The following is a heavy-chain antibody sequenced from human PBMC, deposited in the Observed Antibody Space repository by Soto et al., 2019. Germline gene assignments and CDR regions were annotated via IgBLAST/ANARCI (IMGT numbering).Heavy chain of an antibody. Sequence: EVQLLESGGGLVQPGGSLRLSCAASGFTFTNYAMNWVRQAPGKGLEWVSSISGSGTTTHYADSVQGRFTISRDNSKHTLYLLMNSLGAEDTAVYYCAKDLFLQGYFGSGNYYALDYWGQGTLVPVSS. CDR3: AKDLFLQGYFGSGNYYALDY. J-gene: IGHJ4*02. CDR2: ISGSGTTT. V-gene: IGHV3-23*01. D-gene: IGHD3-10*01. CDR1: GFTFTNYA.